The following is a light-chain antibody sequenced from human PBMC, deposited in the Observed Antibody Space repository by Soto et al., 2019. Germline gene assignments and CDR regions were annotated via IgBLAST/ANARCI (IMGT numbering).Light chain of an antibody. V-gene: IGKV1-8*01. CDR1: QGISSY. J-gene: IGKJ4*01. CDR3: QQYYSYPVT. Sequence: AIRMTQSPSSLSASTGDRVTITCRASQGISSYLAWHQQKPGKAPKLLIYAASTLQSGVPSRFSGSGSGTDFTLTISCLQSEDFATYYCQQYYSYPVTFGGGTKVEIK. CDR2: AAS.